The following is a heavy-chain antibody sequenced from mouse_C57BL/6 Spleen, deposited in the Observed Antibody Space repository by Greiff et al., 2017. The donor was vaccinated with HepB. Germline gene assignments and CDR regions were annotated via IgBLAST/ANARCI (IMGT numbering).Heavy chain of an antibody. J-gene: IGHJ1*03. CDR2: IHPSDSDT. CDR3: AIPSYYYGSSYWYFDV. V-gene: IGHV1-74*01. Sequence: VKLQQPGAELVKPGASVKVSCKASGYTFTSYWMHWVKQRPGQGLEWIGRIHPSDSDTNYNQKFKGKATLTVDKSSSTAYMQLSSLTSEDSAVYYCAIPSYYYGSSYWYFDVWGTGTTVTVSS. CDR1: GYTFTSYW. D-gene: IGHD1-1*01.